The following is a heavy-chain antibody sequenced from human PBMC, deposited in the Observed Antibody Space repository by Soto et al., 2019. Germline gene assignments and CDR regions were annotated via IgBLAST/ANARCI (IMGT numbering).Heavy chain of an antibody. CDR3: AKKVNSGPGSQYFDY. Sequence: GGSLRLSCVASGFTFSSYSMSWVRQAPGKGLEWVSGFRSSGDDGTTYYADSVKGRFTISRDNSKNTLFLQMNSLRAEDTAIYYCAKKVNSGPGSQYFDYWGQGTLVTVSS. CDR2: FRSSGDDGTT. J-gene: IGHJ4*02. CDR1: GFTFSSYS. D-gene: IGHD3-10*01. V-gene: IGHV3-23*01.